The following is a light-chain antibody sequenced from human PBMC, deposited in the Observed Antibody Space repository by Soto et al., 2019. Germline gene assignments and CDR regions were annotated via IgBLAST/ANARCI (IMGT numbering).Light chain of an antibody. Sequence: EVVLMQSPGTLSLSPGERATLSCRASQSFSSTYLAWYQQKPGQAPRLLIYGASIRATGIPDRFSGSGSGTDFALTISRLEPEDFAVYYCQQSGSSSTFGLGTRLEI. V-gene: IGKV3-20*01. J-gene: IGKJ5*01. CDR1: QSFSSTY. CDR2: GAS. CDR3: QQSGSSST.